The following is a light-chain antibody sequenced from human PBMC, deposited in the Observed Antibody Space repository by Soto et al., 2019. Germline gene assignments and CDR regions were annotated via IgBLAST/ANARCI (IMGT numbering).Light chain of an antibody. Sequence: QSVLAQPASVSGSPGESITISCTGTSSDVGRYNYVSWYPHPPGKAPKLIIYEVSNRPSGVSIRFSGSKSDNTASLTISGLLPEDEADYHCRSYTTSNTRQIVFGTGTKVTVL. V-gene: IGLV2-14*01. CDR3: RSYTTSNTRQIV. CDR1: SSDVGRYNY. J-gene: IGLJ1*01. CDR2: EVS.